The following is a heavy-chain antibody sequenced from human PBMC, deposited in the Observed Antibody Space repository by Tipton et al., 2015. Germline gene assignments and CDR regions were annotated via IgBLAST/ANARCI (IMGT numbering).Heavy chain of an antibody. D-gene: IGHD3-3*01. CDR3: AKGQNYNFWTSYYNYAMDV. CDR1: GFTFSSYA. V-gene: IGHV3-23*01. J-gene: IGHJ6*02. CDR2: ISGGGGST. Sequence: SLRLSCAASGFTFSSYAMNWVRQAPGKGLEWVSTISGGGGSTYYADSVKGRFTISRDDSKNTLYLQMNSLRAEDTAVYYCAKGQNYNFWTSYYNYAMDVWGQGTAVTVSS.